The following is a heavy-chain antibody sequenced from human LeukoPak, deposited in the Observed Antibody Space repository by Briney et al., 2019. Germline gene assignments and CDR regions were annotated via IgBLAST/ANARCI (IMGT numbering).Heavy chain of an antibody. J-gene: IGHJ4*02. Sequence: ASVKVSCKASGYTFTNYAMNWVRQAPGQGLEWMGWINPNSGGTNYAQKFQGRVTMTRDTSISTAYMELSRLRSDDTAVYYCARASISAAGPGLIDYWGQGTLVTVSS. CDR1: GYTFTNYA. CDR3: ARASISAAGPGLIDY. D-gene: IGHD6-13*01. V-gene: IGHV1-2*02. CDR2: INPNSGGT.